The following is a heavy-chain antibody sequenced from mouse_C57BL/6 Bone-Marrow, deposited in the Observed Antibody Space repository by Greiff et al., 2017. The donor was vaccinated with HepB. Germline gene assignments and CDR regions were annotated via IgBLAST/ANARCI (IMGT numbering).Heavy chain of an antibody. CDR2: INYDGSST. V-gene: IGHV5-16*01. Sequence: EVKLQESEGGLVQPGSSMKLSCTASGFTFSDYYMAWVRQVPEKGLEWVANINYDGSSTYYLDSLKSRFIISRDNAKNILYLQMSSLKSEDTATYYCARVPIYYDPSFDYWGQGTTLTVSS. CDR1: GFTFSDYY. J-gene: IGHJ2*01. CDR3: ARVPIYYDPSFDY. D-gene: IGHD2-4*01.